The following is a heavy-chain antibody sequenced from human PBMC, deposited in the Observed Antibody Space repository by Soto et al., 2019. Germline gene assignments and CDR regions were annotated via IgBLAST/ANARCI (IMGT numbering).Heavy chain of an antibody. J-gene: IGHJ4*02. V-gene: IGHV3-33*01. CDR3: ARDQYSSGAGGPFDY. Sequence: PGGSLRLSCAAYGFTFSSYGMHWVRQAPGKGLEWVAVIWYDGSNKYYADSVKGRFTISRDNSKNTLYLQMNSLRAEDTAVYYCARDQYSSGAGGPFDYRGQGTLVSVSS. D-gene: IGHD6-19*01. CDR1: GFTFSSYG. CDR2: IWYDGSNK.